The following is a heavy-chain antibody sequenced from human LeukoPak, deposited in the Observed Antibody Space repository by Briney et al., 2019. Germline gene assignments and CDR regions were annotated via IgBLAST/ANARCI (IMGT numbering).Heavy chain of an antibody. CDR2: ISYDGSNK. CDR1: GFTFSSYA. Sequence: GRSLRLSCAASGFTFSSYAMHWVRQAPGKGLEWVAVISYDGSNKYYADSVKGRFTISRDNSKNTLYLQMNSLRAEDTAVYYCARGEYGVDYWGQGTLVTVSS. CDR3: ARGEYGVDY. V-gene: IGHV3-30-3*01. D-gene: IGHD4-17*01. J-gene: IGHJ4*02.